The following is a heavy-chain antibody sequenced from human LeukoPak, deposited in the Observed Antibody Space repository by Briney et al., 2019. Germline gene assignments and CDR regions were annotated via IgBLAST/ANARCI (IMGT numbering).Heavy chain of an antibody. CDR2: IKQDGSEK. D-gene: IGHD4-23*01. CDR3: ARVRWGDYFDY. V-gene: IGHV3-7*03. CDR1: GFTVSSNY. Sequence: GGSLRLSCAASGFTVSSNYMSWVRQAPGKGLEWVANIKQDGSEKYYVDSVKGRFTISRDNAKNSLYVQMNSLRAEDTAVYYCARVRWGDYFDYWGQGTLVTVSS. J-gene: IGHJ4*02.